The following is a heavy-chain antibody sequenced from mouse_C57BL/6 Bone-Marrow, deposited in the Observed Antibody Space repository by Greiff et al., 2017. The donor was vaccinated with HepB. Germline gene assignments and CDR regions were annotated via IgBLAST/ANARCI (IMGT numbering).Heavy chain of an antibody. V-gene: IGHV14-4*01. Sequence: EVQLVESGAELVRPGASVKLSCTASGFNIKDDYMHWVKQRPEQGLEWIGWIDPENGDTEYASKFQGKATITADTSSNTAYLQLSSLTSEDTAVYYCTKYEDSIDYWGQGTTLTVSS. D-gene: IGHD3-2*01. CDR2: IDPENGDT. J-gene: IGHJ2*01. CDR3: TKYEDSIDY. CDR1: GFNIKDDY.